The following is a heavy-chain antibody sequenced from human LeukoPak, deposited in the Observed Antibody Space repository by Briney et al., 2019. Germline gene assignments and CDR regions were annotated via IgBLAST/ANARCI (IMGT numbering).Heavy chain of an antibody. J-gene: IGHJ4*02. CDR2: IKQDGSEK. V-gene: IGHV3-7*01. CDR1: GFTFDDYG. Sequence: GGSLRLSCAASGFTFDDYGMSWVRQAPGKGLERVANIKQDGSEKYYVDSVKGRFTISRDNAKNSLYLQMNSLRAEDTAVYYCARWGLTGLDYWGQGTLVTVSS. CDR3: ARWGLTGLDY. D-gene: IGHD3-9*01.